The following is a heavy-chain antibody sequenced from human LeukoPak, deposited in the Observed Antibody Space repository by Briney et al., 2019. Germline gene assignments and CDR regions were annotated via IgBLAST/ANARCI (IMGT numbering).Heavy chain of an antibody. CDR3: ARDYDSCGYYPW. CDR2: INPNSGGT. J-gene: IGHJ4*02. Sequence: SEKVSCKASGYTFTGYYMHWVRQAPGQGLEWMGWINPNSGGTNYAQKFQGRVTMTRDTSISTAYMDLSRLRSDDTAVYYCARDYDSCGYYPWWGQGTLVTVSS. CDR1: GYTFTGYY. V-gene: IGHV1-2*02. D-gene: IGHD3-22*01.